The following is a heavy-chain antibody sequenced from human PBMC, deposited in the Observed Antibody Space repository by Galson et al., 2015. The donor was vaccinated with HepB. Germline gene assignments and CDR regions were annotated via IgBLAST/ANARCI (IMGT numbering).Heavy chain of an antibody. J-gene: IGHJ6*02. CDR1: GYTFTSYG. CDR3: ARDLPWYSYGSDWLAYYYYYGMDV. Sequence: SVKVSCKASGYTFTSYGISWVRQAPGQGLEWMGWISAYNGNTNYAQKLQGRVTMTTDTSTSTAYMELRSLRSDDTAVYYCARDLPWYSYGSDWLAYYYYYGMDVWGQGTTATVSS. D-gene: IGHD5-18*01. V-gene: IGHV1-18*04. CDR2: ISAYNGNT.